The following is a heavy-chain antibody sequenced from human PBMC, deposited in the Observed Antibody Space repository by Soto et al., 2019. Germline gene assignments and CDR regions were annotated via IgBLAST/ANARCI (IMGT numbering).Heavy chain of an antibody. Sequence: PGGSLRLSCAASGFTFSSYSMNWVRQAPGKGLEWVSSISSSSSYIYYADSVKGRFTISRDNAKNSLYLQMNSLRAEDTAVYYCARPYSSPYPTLPSTDFDYWGQGTLVTVSS. CDR1: GFTFSSYS. CDR2: ISSSSSYI. CDR3: ARPYSSPYPTLPSTDFDY. J-gene: IGHJ4*02. V-gene: IGHV3-21*01. D-gene: IGHD2-15*01.